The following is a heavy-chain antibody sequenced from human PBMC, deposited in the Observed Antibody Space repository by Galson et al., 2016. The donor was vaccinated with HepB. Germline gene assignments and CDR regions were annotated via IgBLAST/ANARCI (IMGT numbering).Heavy chain of an antibody. V-gene: IGHV3-7*01. D-gene: IGHD3-3*01. CDR1: GFTFSSYW. Sequence: LRLSCAASGFTFSSYWMSWVRQAPGTGLEWVANVKQDGSEKYYVDSVKGRSTISRDNAKNSLYLQMNSLRAEDTAVYYCARDGPHDFWSGYPFDYWGQGTLVTVSS. CDR3: ARDGPHDFWSGYPFDY. CDR2: VKQDGSEK. J-gene: IGHJ4*02.